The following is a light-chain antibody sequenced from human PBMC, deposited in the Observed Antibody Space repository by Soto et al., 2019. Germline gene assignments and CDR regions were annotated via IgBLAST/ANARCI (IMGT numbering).Light chain of an antibody. CDR2: SNN. Sequence: QSVLTQPPSASGTPGQRVTISCSGSSSNIGSNTVIWYQQLPGTAPKLLIYSNNQRPSGVPDRFSGSKSGTSASLAISGLQSEDEADYYCAAWDDSLNGFYVFGTGTKVTV. CDR1: SSNIGSNT. J-gene: IGLJ1*01. CDR3: AAWDDSLNGFYV. V-gene: IGLV1-44*01.